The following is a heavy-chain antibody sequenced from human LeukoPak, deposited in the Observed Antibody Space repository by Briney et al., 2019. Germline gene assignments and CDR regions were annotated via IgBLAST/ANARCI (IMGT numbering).Heavy chain of an antibody. CDR2: IHYDGSNK. V-gene: IGHV3-30*02. CDR3: ARGPGAFDY. CDR1: EFTFCSYG. J-gene: IGHJ4*02. Sequence: GGSLRLSCAASEFTFCSYGMHWVREAPGKGPEWVAFIHYDGSNKDYADFVKGRFTISRDNAKNSLYLQMNSLRAEDTAVYYCARGPGAFDYWGQGTLVTVSS.